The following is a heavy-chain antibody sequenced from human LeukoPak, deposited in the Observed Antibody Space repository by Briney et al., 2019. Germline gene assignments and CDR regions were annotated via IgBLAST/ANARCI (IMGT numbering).Heavy chain of an antibody. CDR2: FSISGGNT. Sequence: GGSLRLSCAVSGFTFSDYAMSWVRQAPGRGLEWVSSFSISGGNTYYADSVKGRFTVSRDNSKNMLYLQMNSLRAEDSAVYYCAKEGDVVVTLSYYFDCWGQGTLVTVSS. CDR1: GFTFSDYA. CDR3: AKEGDVVVTLSYYFDC. D-gene: IGHD3-22*01. V-gene: IGHV3-23*01. J-gene: IGHJ4*02.